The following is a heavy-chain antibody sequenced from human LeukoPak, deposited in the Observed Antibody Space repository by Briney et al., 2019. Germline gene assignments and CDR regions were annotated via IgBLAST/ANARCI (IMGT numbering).Heavy chain of an antibody. CDR1: GFTFSSYS. V-gene: IGHV3-48*02. Sequence: GGSLRLSCAASGFTFSSYSMNWVRQAPGKGLEWVSYISSGGSTIYYADSVRGRFTISRDTAKNSLYQEMNSLRDEDTAMYYCVRGDQGASEPAFDYWGQGTLVTVSS. J-gene: IGHJ4*02. D-gene: IGHD1-14*01. CDR3: VRGDQGASEPAFDY. CDR2: ISSGGSTI.